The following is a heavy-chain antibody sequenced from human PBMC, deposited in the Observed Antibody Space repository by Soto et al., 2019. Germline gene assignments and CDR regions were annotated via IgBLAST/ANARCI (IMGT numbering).Heavy chain of an antibody. CDR2: IWYDGSNK. J-gene: IGHJ3*02. V-gene: IGHV3-33*01. D-gene: IGHD2-2*02. Sequence: PGGSLRLSCAASGFTFSSYGMHWVRQAPGKGLEWVAVIWYDGSNKYYADSVKGRFTISRDNSKNTLYLQMNSLRAEDTAVYYCARDCSSTSCYRAHDAFDIWGQGTMVTVSS. CDR3: ARDCSSTSCYRAHDAFDI. CDR1: GFTFSSYG.